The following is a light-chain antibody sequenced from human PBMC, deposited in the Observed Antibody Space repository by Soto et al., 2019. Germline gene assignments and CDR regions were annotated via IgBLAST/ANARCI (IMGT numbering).Light chain of an antibody. Sequence: QSALTQPASVSGSPGQSITISCTGTSSDIGYYDFVSWYQQHPGKAPKLIIFDVNTRPSGVSYRFSGSKSGNTASLTISGLQADVEADYYCTSYARYSPVVFGGGTKLTVL. CDR2: DVN. V-gene: IGLV2-14*03. J-gene: IGLJ3*02. CDR1: SSDIGYYDF. CDR3: TSYARYSPVV.